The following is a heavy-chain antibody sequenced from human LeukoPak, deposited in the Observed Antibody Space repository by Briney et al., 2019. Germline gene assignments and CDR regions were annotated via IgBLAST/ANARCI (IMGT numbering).Heavy chain of an antibody. CDR2: IYYSGST. CDR1: GGSISSGDYY. V-gene: IGHV4-30-4*08. D-gene: IGHD3-3*01. Sequence: PSETLSLTCTVSGGSISSGDYYWSWIRQPPGKGLEWIGYIYYSGSTYYNPSLKSRVTISVDTSKNQFSLKLSSVTAADTAVYYCARDQSGVVNRAFDIWGQGTMVTVSS. CDR3: ARDQSGVVNRAFDI. J-gene: IGHJ3*02.